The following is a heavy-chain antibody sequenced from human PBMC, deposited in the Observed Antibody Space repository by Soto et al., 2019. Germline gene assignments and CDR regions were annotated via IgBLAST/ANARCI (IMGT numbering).Heavy chain of an antibody. D-gene: IGHD6-19*01. Sequence: SETLSLTCSVSGGSISSSSYFWGWIRQPPGKGLEWIGYISYSGSTKYNPSLKSRVTISVDTSKNQFSLKLSSVTAADTAVYYCAREGIVVAGYDWFDPWGQGTLVTVSS. CDR1: GGSISSSSYF. CDR3: AREGIVVAGYDWFDP. CDR2: ISYSGST. J-gene: IGHJ5*02. V-gene: IGHV4-61*01.